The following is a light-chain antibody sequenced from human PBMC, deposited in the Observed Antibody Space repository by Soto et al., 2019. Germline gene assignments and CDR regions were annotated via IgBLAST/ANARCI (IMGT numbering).Light chain of an antibody. V-gene: IGLV2-14*01. CDR3: SSYTSSSTV. CDR2: EVS. Sequence: SALTQPASVSGSPGQSITISCTGTSSDVGGYNYVSWYQQHPGKAPKLMIYEVSNRPSGVSNRFSGSKSGNTASLTISGLQAEDEADYYCSSYTSSSTVFGTGTKVTVL. J-gene: IGLJ1*01. CDR1: SSDVGGYNY.